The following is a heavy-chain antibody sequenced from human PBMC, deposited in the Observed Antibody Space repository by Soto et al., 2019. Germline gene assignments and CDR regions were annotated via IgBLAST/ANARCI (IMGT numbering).Heavy chain of an antibody. Sequence: PSETLSLTCTVSGGSISSYYWSWIRQPPGKGLEWIGYIYYSGSTNYNPSLKSRVTISVDTSKNQFSLKLSSVTAADTAVYYCAGTYYYDSSGYGMDVWGQGTTVTVSS. CDR2: IYYSGST. D-gene: IGHD3-22*01. V-gene: IGHV4-59*01. J-gene: IGHJ6*02. CDR1: GGSISSYY. CDR3: AGTYYYDSSGYGMDV.